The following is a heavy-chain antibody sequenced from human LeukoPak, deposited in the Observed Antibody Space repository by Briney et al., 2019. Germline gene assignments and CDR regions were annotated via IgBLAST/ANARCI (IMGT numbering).Heavy chain of an antibody. D-gene: IGHD3-22*01. CDR1: GFIFSSYS. CDR2: ISSSSTYI. J-gene: IGHJ4*02. CDR3: ARDYYDSSGSFDY. Sequence: GGSLRLSCAASGFIFSSYSMNWVRQAPGKGPEWVSSISSSSTYISYADSVKGRFTISRDNAKSSLYLQMNSLRAEDTAVYSCARDYYDSSGSFDYWGQGTLVTVSS. V-gene: IGHV3-21*01.